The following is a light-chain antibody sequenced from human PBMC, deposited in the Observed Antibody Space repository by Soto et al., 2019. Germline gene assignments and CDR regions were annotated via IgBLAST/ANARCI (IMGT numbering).Light chain of an antibody. V-gene: IGKV3-20*01. CDR3: HQYNNSPEYT. CDR1: NSVTSMY. J-gene: IGKJ2*01. CDR2: GAS. Sequence: EIVLMQSPATLSLSPGERATLSCKASNSVTSMYLARYQQKPGQAPRLLIYGASSRATGIPDRFSGGGSGTDFTVTTSRLEPEDFAAEFGHQYNNSPEYTFGQGTKVEIK.